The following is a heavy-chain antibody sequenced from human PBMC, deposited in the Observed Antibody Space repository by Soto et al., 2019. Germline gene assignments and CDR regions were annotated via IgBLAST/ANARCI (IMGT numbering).Heavy chain of an antibody. V-gene: IGHV3-53*01. CDR2: IYSGGST. CDR3: AIFYDFWTGPRDY. CDR1: GRSGGSNY. D-gene: IGHD3-3*01. J-gene: IGHJ4*02. Sequence: GGSLRLSCAASGRSGGSNYMSWVRQAPGKGLEWVAVIYSGGSTYYADSVKGRFTISRDDSKNTAFLQMDRLRAEDTALYYCAIFYDFWTGPRDYWGQGILVTVS.